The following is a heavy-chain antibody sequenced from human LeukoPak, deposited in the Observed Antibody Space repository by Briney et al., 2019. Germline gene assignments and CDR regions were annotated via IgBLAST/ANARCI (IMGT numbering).Heavy chain of an antibody. D-gene: IGHD2-2*01. CDR3: ARAPYCSSTSCYRGWFDP. CDR1: GYTFTGYY. CDR2: INPNSGGT. Sequence: ASVKVSCKASGYTFTGYYMHWVRQAPGQGLEWMGWINPNSGGTNYAQKFQGRATMTRDTSISTAYVELSRLRSDDTAVYYCARAPYCSSTSCYRGWFDPWGQGTLVTVSS. V-gene: IGHV1-2*02. J-gene: IGHJ5*02.